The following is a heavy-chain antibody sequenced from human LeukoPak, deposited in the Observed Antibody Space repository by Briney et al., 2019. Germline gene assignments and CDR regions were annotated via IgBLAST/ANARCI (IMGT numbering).Heavy chain of an antibody. J-gene: IGHJ5*02. Sequence: SETLSLTCTVSGGSISSGDYYWSWIRQPPGKGLEWIGYIYYSGSTYYNPSLKSRVTISVDTSKNQFSLKLSSVTAGDTAVYYCARDVDPPNNWFDPWSQGTLVTVSS. D-gene: IGHD5-12*01. CDR3: ARDVDPPNNWFDP. CDR2: IYYSGST. CDR1: GGSISSGDYY. V-gene: IGHV4-30-4*08.